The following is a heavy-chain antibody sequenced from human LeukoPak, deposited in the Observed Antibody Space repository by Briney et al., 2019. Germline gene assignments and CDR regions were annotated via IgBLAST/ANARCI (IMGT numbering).Heavy chain of an antibody. CDR1: GFTVSSNY. CDR2: IYSGGST. CDR3: ASESAVAGFFDY. Sequence: PGGSLRLSCAASGFTVSSNYMSWVRQAPGKGLEWVSVIYSGGSTYYADSVKGRFTISRDNSKNTLYLQMNSLRAEDTAVYYCASESAVAGFFDYRGQGALVTVSS. V-gene: IGHV3-66*01. D-gene: IGHD6-19*01. J-gene: IGHJ4*02.